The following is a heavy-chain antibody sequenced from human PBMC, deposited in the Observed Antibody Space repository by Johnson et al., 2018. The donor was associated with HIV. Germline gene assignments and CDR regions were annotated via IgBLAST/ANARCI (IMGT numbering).Heavy chain of an antibody. Sequence: QVQLVESGGGVVQPGRSLRLSCAASGFTFSSYAMHWVRQAPGKGLEWVAVISYHGSNKYYADSVKVRFTISRDNSKNTRYLQMNSLRAEDTAVYYCARGPSGRWLQTDAFDVWGQGTMVTVSS. CDR2: ISYHGSNK. CDR1: GFTFSSYA. J-gene: IGHJ3*01. CDR3: ARGPSGRWLQTDAFDV. D-gene: IGHD5-24*01. V-gene: IGHV3-30-3*01.